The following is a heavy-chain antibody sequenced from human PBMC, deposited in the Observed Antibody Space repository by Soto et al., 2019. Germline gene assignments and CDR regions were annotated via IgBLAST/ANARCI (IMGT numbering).Heavy chain of an antibody. CDR1: GYTFGSYT. J-gene: IGHJ4*02. Sequence: ASVKVSGKTSGYTFGSYTIAWVRQAPGQGLEWLGWISPDDGNTEYEQKFQGRVTMTADTLTNNAYMELRSLKYDDTAVYYCARVEAPFGEPLHWGQGTPGTVSS. V-gene: IGHV1-18*01. D-gene: IGHD3-10*01. CDR3: ARVEAPFGEPLH. CDR2: ISPDDGNT.